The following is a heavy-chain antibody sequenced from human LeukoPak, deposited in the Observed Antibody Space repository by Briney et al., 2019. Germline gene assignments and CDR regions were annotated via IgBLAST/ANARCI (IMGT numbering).Heavy chain of an antibody. J-gene: IGHJ5*02. CDR3: ARDRTDGSGRIFDP. CDR2: IWYDGSNK. Sequence: PGGSLRLSCAASGFTFSSYGMHWVRQAPGKGLEWVAVIWYDGSNKYYADSVKGRFTISRDNSKNTLYLQMNSLRAEDTAVYYCARDRTDGSGRIFDPWGQGTLVTVSS. CDR1: GFTFSSYG. V-gene: IGHV3-33*08. D-gene: IGHD3-10*01.